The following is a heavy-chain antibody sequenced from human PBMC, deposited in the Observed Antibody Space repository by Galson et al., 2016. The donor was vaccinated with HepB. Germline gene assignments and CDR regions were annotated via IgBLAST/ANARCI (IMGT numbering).Heavy chain of an antibody. CDR3: AKDRERLQLIFQAFGVFDY. CDR2: SSGRGGST. V-gene: IGHV3-23*01. Sequence: SLRLACAASGFTFRNYAMSRARQAPGKRLEWVSASSGRGGSTYYSDSGQGRITISRDNSKNTLYLQMNSLRAEDTAVYYCAKDRERLQLIFQAFGVFDYWGQGTLVTVSS. D-gene: IGHD3/OR15-3a*01. CDR1: GFTFRNYA. J-gene: IGHJ4*02.